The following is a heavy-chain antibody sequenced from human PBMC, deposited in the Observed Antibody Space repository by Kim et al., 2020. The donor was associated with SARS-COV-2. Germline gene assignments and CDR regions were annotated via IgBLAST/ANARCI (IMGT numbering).Heavy chain of an antibody. CDR2: ISYDGSNK. Sequence: GGSLRLSCAASGFTFSSYAMHWVRQAPGKGLEWVAVISYDGSNKYYVDSVKGRFTISRDNSKNTLYLQMNSLRAEDTAVYYCASMYGDAGYWGQGTLVTVSS. D-gene: IGHD4-17*01. CDR1: GFTFSSYA. CDR3: ASMYGDAGY. J-gene: IGHJ4*02. V-gene: IGHV3-30*04.